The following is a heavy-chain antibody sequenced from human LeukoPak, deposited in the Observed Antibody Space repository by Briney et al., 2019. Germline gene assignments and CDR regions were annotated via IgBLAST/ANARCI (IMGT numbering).Heavy chain of an antibody. CDR2: ISGSGGST. D-gene: IGHD3-10*01. CDR3: AKDYFGSGSYYNANPYYFDY. CDR1: GXTFSSYA. Sequence: GGSLRLSCAASGXTFSSYAMSWVRQAPGKGQEWVSGISGSGGSTYNADSVKGRFTISRDNSENTLHLQMNTLRAEDTAVYYCAKDYFGSGSYYNANPYYFDYWGQGTLVTVSS. J-gene: IGHJ4*02. V-gene: IGHV3-23*01.